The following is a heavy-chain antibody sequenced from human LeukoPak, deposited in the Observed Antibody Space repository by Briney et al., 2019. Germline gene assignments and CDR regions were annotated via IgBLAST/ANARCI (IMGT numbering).Heavy chain of an antibody. Sequence: PGGSLRLSCAASGFSFSSYAMTWVRQAPGTGLEWVSSVSGDGGTTRDADSVEGRFTISRDNSKSTLYLQMNSLRTDDTAVYYCAKAFSYGSGSFYATFDCWGQGTLVTVSS. V-gene: IGHV3-23*01. CDR2: VSGDGGTT. D-gene: IGHD3-10*01. J-gene: IGHJ4*02. CDR3: AKAFSYGSGSFYATFDC. CDR1: GFSFSSYA.